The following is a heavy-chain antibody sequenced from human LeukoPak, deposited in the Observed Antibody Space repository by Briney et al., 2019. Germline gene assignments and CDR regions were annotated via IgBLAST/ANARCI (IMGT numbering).Heavy chain of an antibody. D-gene: IGHD7-27*01. CDR2: VYYSGST. V-gene: IGHV4-59*01. Sequence: PSETLSLTCTVSGDFITAYYWSWIRQPPGKGLEWIGYVYYSGSTEYNPSLRSRVTISLERSKHQFSLKLTSVTAADTAVYYCASNTGTVFDYWGQGALVTVSS. J-gene: IGHJ4*02. CDR3: ASNTGTVFDY. CDR1: GDFITAYY.